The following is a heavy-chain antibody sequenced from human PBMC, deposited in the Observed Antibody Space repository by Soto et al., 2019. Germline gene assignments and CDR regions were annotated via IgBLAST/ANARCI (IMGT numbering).Heavy chain of an antibody. CDR3: ARHDSSGDFDF. CDR1: GDLFPLYH. D-gene: IGHD1-26*01. CDR2: IDPSDSRT. V-gene: IGHV5-10-1*01. J-gene: IGHJ4*02. Sequence: ESMTIHGAAAGDLFPLYHISWVSQMPGKGLEWVGKIDPSDSRTMYRPSSRARITISVDKSINTAYLEWGRLKASDTAMYYCARHDSSGDFDFWGQGTQVTVSS.